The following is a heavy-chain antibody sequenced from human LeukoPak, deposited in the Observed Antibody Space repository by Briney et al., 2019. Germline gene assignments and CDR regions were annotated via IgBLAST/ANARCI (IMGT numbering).Heavy chain of an antibody. CDR1: GYSFKSYW. Sequence: GESLKISCRASGYSFKSYWIGWVRQMPGKGLEWMGVIYPSDSDTRYSPAFQGQVTISADKSISTAYLQWTSLKASDTAMYYCARLFYDNSDYYFYNGAFDIWSQGTMVTVSS. CDR2: IYPSDSDT. J-gene: IGHJ3*02. D-gene: IGHD3-22*01. CDR3: ARLFYDNSDYYFYNGAFDI. V-gene: IGHV5-51*01.